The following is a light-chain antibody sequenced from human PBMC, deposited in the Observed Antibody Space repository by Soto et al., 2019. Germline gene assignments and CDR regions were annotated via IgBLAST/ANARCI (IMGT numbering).Light chain of an antibody. Sequence: QSVLTQPASVSGSPGQSITISCIGTSSDVGKYNYVSWYQQHPGKAPQLMIYEVSNRPSGVSHRFSGSKSGNTASLTISGLQAEDEADYYCSSFTSTNTWVFGGGTKLTVL. J-gene: IGLJ3*02. CDR2: EVS. CDR3: SSFTSTNTWV. V-gene: IGLV2-14*01. CDR1: SSDVGKYNY.